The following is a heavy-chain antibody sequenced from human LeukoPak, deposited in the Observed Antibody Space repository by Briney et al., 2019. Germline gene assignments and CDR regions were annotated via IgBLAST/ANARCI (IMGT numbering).Heavy chain of an antibody. Sequence: ASVTVSCPASGYTFTSYGISWVRQAPGQGLEWMGWISAYNGNTNYEQKLQGRVTMTTDTSTSTAYMELRSLRSDDTAVYYCARGPPNTYYYDSSGYPWGQGTLVTVSS. D-gene: IGHD3-22*01. CDR3: ARGPPNTYYYDSSGYP. J-gene: IGHJ5*02. CDR2: ISAYNGNT. CDR1: GYTFTSYG. V-gene: IGHV1-18*01.